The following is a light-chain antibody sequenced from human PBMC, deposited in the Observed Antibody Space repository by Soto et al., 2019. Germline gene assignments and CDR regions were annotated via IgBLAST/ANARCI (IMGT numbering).Light chain of an antibody. Sequence: EIVLTQSPGTLSLSPGERATLSCRASQSVSSSYLAWYQQKPGQAPRLLIYGASSSATGIPDRFSGSGSGTDFTLTISRLEPEDFAVYYCQQYGSSPSSYTFGQGTKLEIK. CDR2: GAS. CDR3: QQYGSSPSSYT. CDR1: QSVSSSY. J-gene: IGKJ2*01. V-gene: IGKV3-20*01.